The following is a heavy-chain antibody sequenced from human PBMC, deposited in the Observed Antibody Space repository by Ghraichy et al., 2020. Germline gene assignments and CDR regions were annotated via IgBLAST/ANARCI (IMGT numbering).Heavy chain of an antibody. V-gene: IGHV3-15*01. Sequence: GGSLRLSCAASGFTFSNAWMSWVRQAPGKGLEWVGRIKSKTDGGTTDYAAPVKGRFTISRDDSKNTLYLQMNSLKTEDTAVYYCTTAINYDEDAFDIWGQGTMVTVSS. J-gene: IGHJ3*02. D-gene: IGHD3-22*01. CDR1: GFTFSNAW. CDR3: TTAINYDEDAFDI. CDR2: IKSKTDGGTT.